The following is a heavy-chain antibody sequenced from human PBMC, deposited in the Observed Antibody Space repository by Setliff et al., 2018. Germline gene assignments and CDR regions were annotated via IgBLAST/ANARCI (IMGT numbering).Heavy chain of an antibody. CDR1: GYTFNNYF. CDR3: VRKDILTSYYMFDY. J-gene: IGHJ4*02. Sequence: ASVKVSRKASGYTFNNYFLHWVRQAPGQGLEWMGRFHPYSGHTNYAQNFQGRVTMTMDASITTVYMAPSRLPSDDTAVDYCVRKDILTSYYMFDYWGQGTLVTVSS. CDR2: FHPYSGHT. D-gene: IGHD3-9*01. V-gene: IGHV1-2*06.